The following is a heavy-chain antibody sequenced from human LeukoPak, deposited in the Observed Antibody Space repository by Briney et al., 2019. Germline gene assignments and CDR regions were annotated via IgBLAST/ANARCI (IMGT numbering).Heavy chain of an antibody. Sequence: SETLSLTCTVSGGSISSSSYYWGWIRQPPGKGLEWIGSIYYSGSTCYNPSLKSRVTISVDTSKNQFSLKLSSVTAADTAVYYCARHLTWYQLLNRVLNWFDPWGQGTLVTVSS. V-gene: IGHV4-39*07. D-gene: IGHD2-2*01. CDR3: ARHLTWYQLLNRVLNWFDP. CDR2: IYYSGST. J-gene: IGHJ5*02. CDR1: GGSISSSSYY.